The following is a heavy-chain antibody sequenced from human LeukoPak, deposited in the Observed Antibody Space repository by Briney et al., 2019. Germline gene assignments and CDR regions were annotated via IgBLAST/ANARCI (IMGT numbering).Heavy chain of an antibody. Sequence: GGSISLSCAGSGFTFSSYAMSWVRQAPGKGLEWVSAISDSGDYTYYADSVKGRFTISRDYSKNTLYLHVNSLRAEDTAVYYCAKDTSIGKYCTSGVCSPFDYWGQGTLVTVSS. V-gene: IGHV3-23*01. CDR3: AKDTSIGKYCTSGVCSPFDY. CDR1: GFTFSSYA. D-gene: IGHD2-8*01. J-gene: IGHJ4*02. CDR2: ISDSGDYT.